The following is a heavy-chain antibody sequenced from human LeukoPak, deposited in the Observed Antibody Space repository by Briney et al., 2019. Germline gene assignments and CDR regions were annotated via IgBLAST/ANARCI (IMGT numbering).Heavy chain of an antibody. J-gene: IGHJ1*01. CDR2: INPNSGGT. CDR1: GYTFTGYY. V-gene: IGHV1-2*02. Sequence: ASVKVSCKASGYTFTGYYMHWVRQAPGQGLEWMGWINPNSGGTNYAQKFQGRVTMTGDTSISTAYMELTRLRSDDTAVYYCAVPGPYTEYFQHWGQGTLVTVSS. D-gene: IGHD3-10*01. CDR3: AVPGPYTEYFQH.